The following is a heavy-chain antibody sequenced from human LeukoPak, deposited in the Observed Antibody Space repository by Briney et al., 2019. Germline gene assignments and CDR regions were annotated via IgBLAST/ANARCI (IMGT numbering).Heavy chain of an antibody. Sequence: SETLSLTCTVSGGSISSYYWSWIRQPPGKGLEWIGYIYYSGSTNYNPSLKSRVTISVDTSKNQFSLKLSSVTAADTAVYYCARVNTQGVPSPWGQGILVTVSS. CDR2: IYYSGST. J-gene: IGHJ5*02. CDR1: GGSISSYY. CDR3: ARVNTQGVPSP. V-gene: IGHV4-59*08. D-gene: IGHD3-16*01.